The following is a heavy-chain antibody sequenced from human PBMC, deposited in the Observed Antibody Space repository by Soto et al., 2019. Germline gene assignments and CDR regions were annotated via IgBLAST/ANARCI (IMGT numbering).Heavy chain of an antibody. CDR2: ISASNGNK. D-gene: IGHD1-7*01. CDR1: GYTFTCYG. Sequence: ASLKVSCTAPGYTFTCYGISWVRQAPGQVLEWMGWISASNGNKSSAQMLKGRVTMTTVTSTSTAYMELTSLRSDDTAVYYCALTGTTGIYFYYGMDVWGQGTTVTVSS. CDR3: ALTGTTGIYFYYGMDV. V-gene: IGHV1-18*04. J-gene: IGHJ6*02.